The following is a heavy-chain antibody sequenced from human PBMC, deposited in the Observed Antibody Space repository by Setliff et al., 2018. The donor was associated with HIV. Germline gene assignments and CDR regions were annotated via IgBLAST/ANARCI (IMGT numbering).Heavy chain of an antibody. CDR1: GGSISSADYY. V-gene: IGHV4-30-4*08. D-gene: IGHD3-10*01. J-gene: IGHJ5*02. Sequence: LSLTCTVSGGSISSADYYWSWIRQPPGKGLEWIGYIYYSGSTYYNPSLKSRVTISVDTSKNQFSLKLSSVTAADTAVYYCARAHPEYYYGSGSYCWFDPWGQGTLVTVSS. CDR2: IYYSGST. CDR3: ARAHPEYYYGSGSYCWFDP.